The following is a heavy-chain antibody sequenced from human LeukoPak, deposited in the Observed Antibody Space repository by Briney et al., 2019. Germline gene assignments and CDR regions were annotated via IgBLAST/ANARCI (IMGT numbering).Heavy chain of an antibody. CDR1: GFTFSNYW. CDR3: ASASSHRIAAGGDY. D-gene: IGHD6-13*01. V-gene: IGHV3-74*01. Sequence: GGSLRLSCAASGFTFSNYWMHWARQAPGKGLVWVSRINSDGSSRNYADSVKGRFTISRDNAKNTLYLQMNGLRGEDTAVYYCASASSHRIAAGGDYWGQGTLVTVSS. J-gene: IGHJ4*02. CDR2: INSDGSSR.